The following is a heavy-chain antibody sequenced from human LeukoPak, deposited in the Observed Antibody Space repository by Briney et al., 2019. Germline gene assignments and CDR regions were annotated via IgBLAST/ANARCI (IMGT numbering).Heavy chain of an antibody. CDR3: AREMGTSGSYVGFDY. V-gene: IGHV3-11*06. CDR1: GFTFSDYY. D-gene: IGHD1-26*01. Sequence: GGSLRLSCAASGFTFSDYYMSWIRQAPGKGLEWVSYISSSSSYIYYADSVKGRFTISRDNAKNSLYLQMNSLRAEDTAVYYCAREMGTSGSYVGFDYWGQGTLVTVSS. CDR2: ISSSSSYI. J-gene: IGHJ4*02.